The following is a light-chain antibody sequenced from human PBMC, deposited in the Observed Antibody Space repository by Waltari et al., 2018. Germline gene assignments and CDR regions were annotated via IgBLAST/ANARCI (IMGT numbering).Light chain of an antibody. V-gene: IGLV4-69*02. CDR3: QTWGTGFVI. CDR1: SGHSSYA. CDR2: INSDGSH. Sequence: QPVVTQSSSASASLGASVKLTCTLDSGHSSYAVAWYQLQAEKGPRFLMKINSDGSHSKGDEIADRFSGSSSGAECFLSISSVQSEDEADYYCQTWGTGFVIFGGGTKLTVL. J-gene: IGLJ2*01.